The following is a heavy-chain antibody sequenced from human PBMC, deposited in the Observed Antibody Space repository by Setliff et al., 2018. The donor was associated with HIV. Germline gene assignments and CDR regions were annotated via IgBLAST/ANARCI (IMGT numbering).Heavy chain of an antibody. J-gene: IGHJ3*01. Sequence: GGSLRLSCTISGFTFTAYAMHWVRQAPGTGREWVASISDDGANKQQADSVKGRFAISRDNSRDTLYLALSSLTTGDTAVYYCARDIRHMEYYESTGYAFDVWGQGTRVTVSS. V-gene: IGHV3-30*09. CDR3: ARDIRHMEYYESTGYAFDV. CDR2: ISDDGANK. CDR1: GFTFTAYA. D-gene: IGHD3-22*01.